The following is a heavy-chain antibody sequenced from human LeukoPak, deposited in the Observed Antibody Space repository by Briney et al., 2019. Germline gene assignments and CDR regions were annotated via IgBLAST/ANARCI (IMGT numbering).Heavy chain of an antibody. V-gene: IGHV4-59*01. CDR1: GGSISSYY. Sequence: SETLSLTCTVSGGSISSYYWSWIRQPPGKGLEWIGYIYYSGSTNYNPSLRSRVTISVDTSKNQFSLKLRSVTAADTAVYYCARYTAMVAFHAHGFDIWGKGTMVTVS. D-gene: IGHD5-18*01. CDR3: ARYTAMVAFHAHGFDI. CDR2: IYYSGST. J-gene: IGHJ3*02.